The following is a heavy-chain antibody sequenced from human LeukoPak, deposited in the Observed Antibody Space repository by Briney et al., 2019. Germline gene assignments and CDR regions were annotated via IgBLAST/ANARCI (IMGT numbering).Heavy chain of an antibody. CDR2: ISADNGNT. J-gene: IGHJ6*03. Sequence: ATLKVSCKASGYTFTYYGISWVRQSPGQGLEWMGWISADNGNTNYAQKFQGRVTMTTDTATSTAYMELRSLRSDDTAVYYCARSGSVGSFGYMDVWGKGTTVTVSS. D-gene: IGHD1-26*01. CDR3: ARSGSVGSFGYMDV. CDR1: GYTFTYYG. V-gene: IGHV1-18*01.